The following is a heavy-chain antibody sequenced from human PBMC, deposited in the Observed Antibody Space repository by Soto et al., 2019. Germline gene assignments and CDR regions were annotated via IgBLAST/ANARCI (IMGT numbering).Heavy chain of an antibody. D-gene: IGHD2-15*01. Sequence: QVQLVQSGAEVKKPAASVKVSCKASGYTFTSYAMHWVRQAPGQRLEWMGWINAGNGNTKYSQKFQGRVTITRDTLASSAYMEECSAIYAVTAVYYCVRFFRGGYAAWLDSWGQRSLGTLSS. CDR3: VRFFRGGYAAWLDS. CDR1: GYTFTSYA. V-gene: IGHV1-3*01. J-gene: IGHJ5*01. CDR2: INAGNGNT.